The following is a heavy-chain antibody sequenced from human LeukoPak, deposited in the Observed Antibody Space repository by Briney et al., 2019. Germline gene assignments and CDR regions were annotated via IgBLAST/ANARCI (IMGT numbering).Heavy chain of an antibody. J-gene: IGHJ4*02. V-gene: IGHV3-30*18. CDR3: AKDVRGYCSSVSCYADY. D-gene: IGHD2-2*01. Sequence: PGGSLRLSCAASRFTFSSYGMHWVRQAPGKGLAWVAFISFDETKKYYADSVQGRFTISRDNSKDTLHLQMNSLKPEDTAVYYCAKDVRGYCSSVSCYADYWGQGTLVTVSS. CDR2: ISFDETKK. CDR1: RFTFSSYG.